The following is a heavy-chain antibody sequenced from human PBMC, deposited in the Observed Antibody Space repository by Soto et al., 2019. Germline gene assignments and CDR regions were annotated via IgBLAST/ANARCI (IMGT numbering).Heavy chain of an antibody. CDR2: IYYSGST. J-gene: IGHJ3*02. Sequence: SETLSLTCTVSGGSISSCGYYWSWIRQHPGKGLEWIGYIYYSGSTYYNPSLKSRVTISVDTSKNQFSLKLSSVTAADTAVYYCARDGNYCSGGSCYWTGMVRRAFDIWGQGTMVTVSS. CDR1: GGSISSCGYY. CDR3: ARDGNYCSGGSCYWTGMVRRAFDI. V-gene: IGHV4-31*03. D-gene: IGHD2-15*01.